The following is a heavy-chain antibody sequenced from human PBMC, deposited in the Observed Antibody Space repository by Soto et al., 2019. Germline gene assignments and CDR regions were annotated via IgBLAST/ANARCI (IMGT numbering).Heavy chain of an antibody. Sequence: SETLCLPCTVSGGSIRSSYQYWVQNRQPPGKGLEWIGSIYYSGSTYYNPSLKSRVTISVDTSKNQFSLKLSSVTAADTAVYYCARRRVTAMVPYYCGMDVWGQGTTVT. D-gene: IGHD5-18*01. CDR1: GGSIRSSYQY. J-gene: IGHJ6*02. V-gene: IGHV4-39*01. CDR2: IYYSGST. CDR3: ARRRVTAMVPYYCGMDV.